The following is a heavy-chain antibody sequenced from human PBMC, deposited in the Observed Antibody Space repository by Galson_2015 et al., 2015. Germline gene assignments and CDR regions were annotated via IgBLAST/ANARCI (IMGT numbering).Heavy chain of an antibody. V-gene: IGHV2-70*01. J-gene: IGHJ5*02. CDR1: GFSLSTSGMC. CDR3: ARNYYYDSSGYGDFDP. Sequence: PALVKPTQTLTLTCTFSGFSLSTSGMCVSWIRQPPGKALEWLALIDWDDDKYYSTSLKTRLTISKDTSKNQVVLTMTNMDPVDTATYYCARNYYYDSSGYGDFDPWGQGTLVTVSS. CDR2: IDWDDDK. D-gene: IGHD3-22*01.